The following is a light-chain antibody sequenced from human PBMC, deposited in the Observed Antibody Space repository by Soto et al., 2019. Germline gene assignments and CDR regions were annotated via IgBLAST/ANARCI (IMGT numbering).Light chain of an antibody. CDR1: QSVSSY. V-gene: IGKV3-11*01. J-gene: IGKJ1*01. CDR3: QQRSSWPRT. Sequence: EIVLTQSPATLSLSPGERATLSCRASQSVSSYLAWYQQKPGQAPRLLIYGASNRATGIPARFSGSGSGTDFTLTISSLDPEDFAVYYCQQRSSWPRTFGQGTKVEI. CDR2: GAS.